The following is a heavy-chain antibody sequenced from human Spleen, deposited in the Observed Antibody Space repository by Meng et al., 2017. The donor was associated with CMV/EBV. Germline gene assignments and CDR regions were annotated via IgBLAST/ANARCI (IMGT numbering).Heavy chain of an antibody. V-gene: IGHV3-23*01. CDR1: GFSLSSYG. D-gene: IGHD5-12*01. CDR3: AKSRNGYGGEDH. CDR2: ISDSGGNT. Sequence: GGSLRLSCAASGFSLSSYGIHWVRQAPGKGLEWVSTISDSGGNTYYPDSVKGRFTISRDNSNKTVYLQMNRLRAEDTAIYYCAKSRNGYGGEDHWGQGMLVTVSS. J-gene: IGHJ4*02.